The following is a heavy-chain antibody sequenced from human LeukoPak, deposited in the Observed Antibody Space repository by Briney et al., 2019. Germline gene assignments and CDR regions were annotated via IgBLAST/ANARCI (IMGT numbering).Heavy chain of an antibody. CDR1: GFTFDDYG. D-gene: IGHD3-22*01. V-gene: IGHV3-20*04. CDR2: INWNGDST. CDR3: ARREYHYDSSGRGSNDAFDF. Sequence: GGSLRLSCAASGFTFDDYGMSWVRQAPGKGLEWVSGINWNGDSTGYADSVKGRFTISRDNAKNSMYLQMNSLRAEDTALYYCARREYHYDSSGRGSNDAFDFWGQGTMVTVSS. J-gene: IGHJ3*01.